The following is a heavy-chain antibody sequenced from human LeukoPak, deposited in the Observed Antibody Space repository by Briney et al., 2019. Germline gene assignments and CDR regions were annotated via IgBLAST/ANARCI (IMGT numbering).Heavy chain of an antibody. Sequence: GGSLRLSCAASGFTFSSYSMNWVRQAPGKGLEWVSSISSSSSYIYYADSVKGRFTISRDNAKNSLYLQMNSLRAEDTAIYYCAREPAAAGRNCFGPWGQGTLVTVSS. CDR2: ISSSSSYI. CDR3: AREPAAAGRNCFGP. D-gene: IGHD6-13*01. V-gene: IGHV3-21*01. J-gene: IGHJ5*02. CDR1: GFTFSSYS.